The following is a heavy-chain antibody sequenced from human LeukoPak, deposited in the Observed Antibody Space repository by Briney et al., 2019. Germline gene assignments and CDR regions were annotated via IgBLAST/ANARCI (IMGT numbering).Heavy chain of an antibody. Sequence: PRGSLRLSCSASGFTFSTYTMHWVRQAPGKGLEYVSAISSNGGSTYHADSVKGRFTISRDNSKNTLYLQMSSLRAEDTAVYYCVNQISGWVYWGQGTLVTVSS. D-gene: IGHD6-19*01. CDR3: VNQISGWVY. J-gene: IGHJ4*02. CDR1: GFTFSTYT. V-gene: IGHV3-64D*06. CDR2: ISSNGGST.